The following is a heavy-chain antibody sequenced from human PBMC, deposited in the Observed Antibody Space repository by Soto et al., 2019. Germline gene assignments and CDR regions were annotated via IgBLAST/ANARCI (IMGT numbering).Heavy chain of an antibody. D-gene: IGHD6-13*01. J-gene: IGHJ6*03. CDR2: IKQDGSEK. Sequence: EVQLVESGGGLVQPGGSLRLSCAASGFTFSSYWMSWVRQAPGKGLEWVANIKQDGSEKYYVDSVKGRFTISRDNAQNSLYLQMNSLRAEDTAVYYCARERYSSSWYGDYYYYMDVWGKGTTVTVSS. CDR3: ARERYSSSWYGDYYYYMDV. CDR1: GFTFSSYW. V-gene: IGHV3-7*01.